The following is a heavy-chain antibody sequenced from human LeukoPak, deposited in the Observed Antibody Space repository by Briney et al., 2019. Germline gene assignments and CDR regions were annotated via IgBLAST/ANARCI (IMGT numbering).Heavy chain of an antibody. Sequence: PSETLSLTCTVSGGSINNTSYYWGWVRQPPGKGLEWIGSIYYSGSTYYNPSLKSRVTISVDTSKNQFSLKLSSVTAADTAVYYCARDGTSYCSSTSCYRAFDIWGQGTMVTVSS. D-gene: IGHD2-2*01. CDR3: ARDGTSYCSSTSCYRAFDI. J-gene: IGHJ3*02. CDR1: GGSINNTSYY. CDR2: IYYSGST. V-gene: IGHV4-39*07.